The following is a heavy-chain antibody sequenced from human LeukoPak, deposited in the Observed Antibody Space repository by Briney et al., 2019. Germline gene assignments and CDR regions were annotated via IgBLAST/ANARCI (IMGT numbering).Heavy chain of an antibody. CDR1: GGSISSYY. D-gene: IGHD2-21*02. Sequence: SETLSLTCTVSGGSISSYYWSWIRQPPGKGLEWIGYIYYSGSTNYNPSLKSRVTISVDTSKNQFSLKLSSVTAADTAVYYCARHCGGDCYYFDYWGQGTLVTVSS. J-gene: IGHJ4*02. V-gene: IGHV4-59*01. CDR2: IYYSGST. CDR3: ARHCGGDCYYFDY.